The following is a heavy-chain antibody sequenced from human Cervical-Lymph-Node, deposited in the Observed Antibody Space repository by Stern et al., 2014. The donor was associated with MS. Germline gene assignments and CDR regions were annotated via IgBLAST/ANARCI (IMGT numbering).Heavy chain of an antibody. V-gene: IGHV4-59*01. CDR1: GPSITSYY. CDR3: ARGVGXWLXRXVXXWYGMDV. J-gene: IGHJ6*01. D-gene: IGHD1-1*01. Sequence: QESGPGLVRPSATLSLTCSVSGPSITSYYWSWVRQPPGKGLEWIGYIYYSGRTAYNNALKTRVTTSADTFKTQHFERMTSVSAADTAVYYCARGVGXWLXRXVXXWYGMDVWGQXTTIAVSS. CDR2: IYYSGRT.